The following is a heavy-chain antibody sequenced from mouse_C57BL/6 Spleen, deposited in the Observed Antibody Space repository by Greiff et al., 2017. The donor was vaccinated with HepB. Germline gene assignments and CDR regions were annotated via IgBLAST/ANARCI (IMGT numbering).Heavy chain of an antibody. V-gene: IGHV1-52*01. CDR3: ARGLNWDWYFDV. J-gene: IGHJ1*03. CDR2: IDPSDSET. Sequence: QVQLQQPGAELVRPGSSVKLSCKASGYTFTSYWMHWVKQRPIQGLEWIGNIDPSDSETNYNQKFKDKATLTVDKSSSTAYMQLSSLTSEDSAVYYCARGLNWDWYFDVWGTGTTVTVSS. D-gene: IGHD4-1*01. CDR1: GYTFTSYW.